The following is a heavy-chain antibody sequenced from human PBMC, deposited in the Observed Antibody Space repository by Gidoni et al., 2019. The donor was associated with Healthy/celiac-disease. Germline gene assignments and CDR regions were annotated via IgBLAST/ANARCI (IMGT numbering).Heavy chain of an antibody. D-gene: IGHD3-16*02. V-gene: IGHV5-51*01. CDR3: ARQTWLRLGELSLYFDY. Sequence: EVQLVQSGAEVKKPGESLKIYCKGSGHSFTSYWIGWVRQMPGKGLEWMGIIYPGDSDTRYSPSCQGQVTISADKSISTAYLQWSSLKASDTAMYYCARQTWLRLGELSLYFDYWGQGTLVTVSS. J-gene: IGHJ4*02. CDR1: GHSFTSYW. CDR2: IYPGDSDT.